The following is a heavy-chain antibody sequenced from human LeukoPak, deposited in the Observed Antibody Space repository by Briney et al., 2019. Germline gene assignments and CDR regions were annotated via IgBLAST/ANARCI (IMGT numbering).Heavy chain of an antibody. Sequence: GGSLRLSCAASGFTFSSYAMSWVRQAPGEGVEWVSAISGSGGSTYYADCVKGRFTISRDNSKNTLYLQMNSLRAEDTSVYYCANRRGDYWGQGTLVTVSS. V-gene: IGHV3-23*01. CDR3: ANRRGDY. CDR2: ISGSGGST. J-gene: IGHJ4*02. CDR1: GFTFSSYA.